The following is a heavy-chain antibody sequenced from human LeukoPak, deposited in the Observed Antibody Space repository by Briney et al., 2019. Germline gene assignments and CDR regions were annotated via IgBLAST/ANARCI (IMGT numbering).Heavy chain of an antibody. CDR1: GYTFTGYY. CDR3: ARELLYGSGSSCY. Sequence: GASVKVSCKASGYTFTGYYMHWVRQAPGQGLEWMGWINPNSGGTNYPQKFQGRVTMTRDTSISTAYMELSRLRSDDTAVYYCARELLYGSGSSCYWGQGTLVTVSS. V-gene: IGHV1-2*02. D-gene: IGHD3-10*01. CDR2: INPNSGGT. J-gene: IGHJ4*02.